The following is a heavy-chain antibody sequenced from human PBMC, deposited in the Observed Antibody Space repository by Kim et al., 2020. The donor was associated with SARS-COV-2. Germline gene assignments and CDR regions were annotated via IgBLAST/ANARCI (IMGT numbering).Heavy chain of an antibody. D-gene: IGHD6-19*01. V-gene: IGHV3-23*01. CDR1: GFTFSSYG. Sequence: GGSLRLSCAASGFTFSSYGMSWVRQAPGKGPDWVSAISASGGDRYYTDSVKGRFTISRDNSKNTLYLQMNSLRVEDTAVYFCARDPTVAGDYWGQGTLVTVSS. CDR2: ISASGGDR. J-gene: IGHJ4*02. CDR3: ARDPTVAGDY.